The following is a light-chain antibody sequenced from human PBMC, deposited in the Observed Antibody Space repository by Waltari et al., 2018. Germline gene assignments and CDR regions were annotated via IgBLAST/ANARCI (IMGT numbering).Light chain of an antibody. V-gene: IGKV3-11*01. CDR3: QQRRTWPSIT. Sequence: EIVLTQSPATLSLSPGQRGTLPCRASQSVGANLAWYQQKPGQAPRLLIYDASNRATGIPARFSGSGSGTDFTLTISSLEPEDFAVYYCQQRRTWPSITFGQGTRLEI. CDR1: QSVGAN. J-gene: IGKJ5*01. CDR2: DAS.